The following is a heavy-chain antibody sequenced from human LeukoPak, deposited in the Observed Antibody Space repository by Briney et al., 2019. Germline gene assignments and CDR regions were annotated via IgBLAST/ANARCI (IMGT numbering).Heavy chain of an antibody. Sequence: GGSLRLSCAASGFTFSRYAMRWVRQAPGKGLECVSAISVSGYSTYYADSVKGRFTISRDNSKNTLYLQMNSLRAEDTAVYYCAKDQSSSLPKTYYFDYWGQGTLVTVSS. CDR2: ISVSGYST. D-gene: IGHD6-13*01. CDR3: AKDQSSSLPKTYYFDY. J-gene: IGHJ4*02. CDR1: GFTFSRYA. V-gene: IGHV3-23*01.